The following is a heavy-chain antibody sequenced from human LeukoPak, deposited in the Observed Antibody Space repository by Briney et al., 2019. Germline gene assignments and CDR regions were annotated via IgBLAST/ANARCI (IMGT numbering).Heavy chain of an antibody. V-gene: IGHV1-69*05. J-gene: IGHJ4*02. CDR3: AREFVYYYDSSGPIDY. Sequence: SVKVSCKASGGTFSSYAISWVRQAPGQGLEWMGRIIPIFGTANYAQKFQGRVTMTTDTSTSTAYMELRSLRSDDTAVYYCAREFVYYYDSSGPIDYWGQGTLVTVSS. CDR1: GGTFSSYA. D-gene: IGHD3-22*01. CDR2: IIPIFGTA.